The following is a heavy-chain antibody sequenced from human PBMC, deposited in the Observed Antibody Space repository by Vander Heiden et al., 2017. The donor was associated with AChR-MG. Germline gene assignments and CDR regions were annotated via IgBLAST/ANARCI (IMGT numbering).Heavy chain of an antibody. D-gene: IGHD3-16*01. Sequence: QVQLQESGPGLVKPSGTLSLTCAVSGDSISSYIWWSWVRQPPGKGLEWIGEIFHSGSTNYNTSLESRVTISVDKSKNQFSLKLTSVTAADTAVYYCARGGDYSWSDWGQVTLVTVSS. CDR2: IFHSGST. CDR3: ARGGDYSWSD. V-gene: IGHV4-4*02. J-gene: IGHJ4*02. CDR1: GDSISSYIW.